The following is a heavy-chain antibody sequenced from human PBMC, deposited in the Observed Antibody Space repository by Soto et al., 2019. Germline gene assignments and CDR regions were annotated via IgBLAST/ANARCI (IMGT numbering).Heavy chain of an antibody. V-gene: IGHV2-5*01. Sequence: QITLKESGPTLVKPTQTLTLTCTFSGFSLSTSGVGVGWIRQPPGKALEWLALIYWNDYKRYSPSLKSKLTITQDSYKNPVVLTMTNMDPVDTATYYCADRVTYYYDSSGYYWFDPWGQGNLVTVSS. CDR2: IYWNDYK. D-gene: IGHD3-22*01. CDR3: ADRVTYYYDSSGYYWFDP. J-gene: IGHJ5*02. CDR1: GFSLSTSGVG.